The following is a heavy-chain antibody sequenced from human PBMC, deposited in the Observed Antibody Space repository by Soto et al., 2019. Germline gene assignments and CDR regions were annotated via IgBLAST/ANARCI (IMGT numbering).Heavy chain of an antibody. V-gene: IGHV4-39*01. CDR3: ARYQLLNSYWFDP. Sequence: PSETLSLTCTVSGGSISSSSYYWGWIRQPPGKGLEWIGSIYYSGSTYYNPSLKSRVTISVDTSKNQFSLKLSSVTAADTAVYYCARYQLLNSYWFDPWGQGTLVTVSS. CDR2: IYYSGST. D-gene: IGHD2-2*01. J-gene: IGHJ5*02. CDR1: GGSISSSSYY.